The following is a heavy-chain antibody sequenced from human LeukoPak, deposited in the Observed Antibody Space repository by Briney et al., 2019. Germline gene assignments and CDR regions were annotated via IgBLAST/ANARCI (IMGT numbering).Heavy chain of an antibody. CDR1: GYTFTGYY. D-gene: IGHD6-13*01. CDR3: ARDPLGIAAAGNPDY. CDR2: IHPNSGGT. J-gene: IGHJ4*02. Sequence: GASVKLSCKASGYTFTGYYMHWVRNAPGHGLEWMGWIHPNSGGTNYAQKFQGRVTMTRDTSISTAYMELSRLRSDDTAVYYCARDPLGIAAAGNPDYWGQGTLVTVSS. V-gene: IGHV1-2*02.